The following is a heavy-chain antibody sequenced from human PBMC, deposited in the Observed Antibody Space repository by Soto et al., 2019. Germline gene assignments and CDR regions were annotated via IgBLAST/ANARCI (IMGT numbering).Heavy chain of an antibody. CDR1: GGSITNYY. D-gene: IGHD6-19*01. CDR2: IYSSGIT. CDR3: ARDRHNSGY. Sequence: SETLSLTCNASGGSITNYYRSWFRQPPVKGLEWIGYIYSSGITNYNPSLKSRVTISVDPSKNQFSLKLRSVTSADTAVYYCARDRHNSGYWGQGTLVTASS. J-gene: IGHJ4*02. V-gene: IGHV4-4*08.